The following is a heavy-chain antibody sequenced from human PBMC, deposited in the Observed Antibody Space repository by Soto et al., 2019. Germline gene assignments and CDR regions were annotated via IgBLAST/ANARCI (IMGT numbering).Heavy chain of an antibody. V-gene: IGHV1-69*12. CDR3: ARDKDRPQLGVNYYYILDV. CDR2: IMPVFRRP. D-gene: IGHD3-10*01. CDR1: GGTFRTSA. Sequence: QVQLVQSGAEVKKPGSSVKVSCKASGGTFRTSAISWVRQAPGQGLEWVGGIMPVFRRPKYAQNFQGRVTISADESPSTAYMELSSLRSEDTGVYYCARDKDRPQLGVNYYYILDVWGQGTAVTVSS. J-gene: IGHJ6*02.